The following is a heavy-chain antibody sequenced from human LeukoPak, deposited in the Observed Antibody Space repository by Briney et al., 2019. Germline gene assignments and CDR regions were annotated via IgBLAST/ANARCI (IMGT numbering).Heavy chain of an antibody. CDR3: ARDLVTTYPNWFDP. Sequence: ASVKVSYKASGYTFTGYYMHWVRQAPGQGLEWMGWINPNSGGTNYAQKFQGRVTMTRDTSISTAYMELSRLRSDDTAVYYCARDLVTTYPNWFDPWGQGTLVTVSS. J-gene: IGHJ5*02. CDR2: INPNSGGT. V-gene: IGHV1-2*02. D-gene: IGHD1-1*01. CDR1: GYTFTGYY.